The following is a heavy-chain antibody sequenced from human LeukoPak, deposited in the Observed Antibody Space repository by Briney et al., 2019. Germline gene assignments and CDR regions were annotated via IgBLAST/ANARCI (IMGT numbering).Heavy chain of an antibody. CDR3: ARDSSSWSSCDY. CDR2: IIPILGIA. V-gene: IGHV1-69*04. J-gene: IGHJ4*02. Sequence: ASAKVSCKASGGTFSSYAISWVRQAPGQGLEWMGRIIPILGIANYAQKFQGRVTITADKSTSTAYMELSSLRSEDTAVYYCARDSSSWSSCDYWGQGTLVTVSS. D-gene: IGHD6-13*01. CDR1: GGTFSSYA.